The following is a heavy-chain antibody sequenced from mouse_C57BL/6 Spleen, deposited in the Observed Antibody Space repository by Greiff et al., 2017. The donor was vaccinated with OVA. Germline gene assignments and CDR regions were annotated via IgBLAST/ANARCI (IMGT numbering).Heavy chain of an antibody. D-gene: IGHD4-1*01. J-gene: IGHJ2*01. CDR1: GFTFRDYG. Sequence: EVQLVESGGGLVKPGGSLKLSCAASGFTFRDYGMHWVRQAPEKGLEWVAYISSGRSTIYYADTVKGRFTISRDNAKNTLFLQMTSLRSEDTAMYYCARGNWDYFDYWGQGTTLTVSS. CDR2: ISSGRSTI. V-gene: IGHV5-17*01. CDR3: ARGNWDYFDY.